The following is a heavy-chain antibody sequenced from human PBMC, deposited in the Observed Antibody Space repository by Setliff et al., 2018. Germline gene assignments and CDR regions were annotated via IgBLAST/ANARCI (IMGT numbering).Heavy chain of an antibody. CDR2: IYYSGST. J-gene: IGHJ4*02. CDR3: TVYNTGSSKDHY. CDR1: GGSISSYY. D-gene: IGHD2-8*02. V-gene: IGHV4-59*12. Sequence: ASETLSLTCTVSGGSISSYYWSWIRQPPGKGLEWIGYIYYSGSTNYNPSLKSRVTISVDTSKNQVSLKLSSVTAADTALYYCTVYNTGSSKDHYWGQGTPVTVSS.